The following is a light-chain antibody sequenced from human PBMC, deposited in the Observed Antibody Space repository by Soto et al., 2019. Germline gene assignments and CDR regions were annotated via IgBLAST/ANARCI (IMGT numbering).Light chain of an antibody. Sequence: QSVLTQPASVSGSPVQSITISCTGTSSDVGGYNYVSWYQQHPGKAPKLMIYDVRNRASGASNRFSGSKSGNTASLTISGLQAEDEADYYCTSYTSSSTLYVFGTGSKVTVL. V-gene: IGLV2-14*01. CDR3: TSYTSSSTLYV. CDR2: DVR. J-gene: IGLJ1*01. CDR1: SSDVGGYNY.